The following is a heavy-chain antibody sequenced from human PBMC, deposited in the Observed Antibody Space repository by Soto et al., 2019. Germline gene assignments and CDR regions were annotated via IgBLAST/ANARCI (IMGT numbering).Heavy chain of an antibody. Sequence: ASVKVSCKASGYTFTSYGISWVRQAPGQGLEWMGWISAYNGNTNYAQKLQGRVTMTTDTSTSTAYMELRSLRSDDTAVYYCARWDKDYIWGSYRYLSASDISRQGTLLT. CDR1: GYTFTSYG. J-gene: IGHJ3*02. V-gene: IGHV1-18*01. D-gene: IGHD3-16*02. CDR2: ISAYNGNT. CDR3: ARWDKDYIWGSYRYLSASDI.